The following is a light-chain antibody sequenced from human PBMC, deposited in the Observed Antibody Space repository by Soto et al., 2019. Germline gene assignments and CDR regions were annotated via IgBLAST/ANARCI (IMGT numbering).Light chain of an antibody. V-gene: IGKV3-20*01. Sequence: EIVLTKSPGTLSLSRWERATLSCKTSQSSGSNFLAWYQHKPGQAPRLLIYASSNRATGIPDRFSGSASGTDFTLTINRLEPEDFALYYCQLYGISPHFGQGTRLEIK. CDR1: QSSGSNF. CDR2: ASS. J-gene: IGKJ5*01. CDR3: QLYGISPH.